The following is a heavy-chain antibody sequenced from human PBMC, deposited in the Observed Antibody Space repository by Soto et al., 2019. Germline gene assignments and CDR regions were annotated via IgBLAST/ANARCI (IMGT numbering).Heavy chain of an antibody. Sequence: SVKVSCKASGGTFSSYAISWVRQAPGQGLERMGGIIPIFGTANYAQKFQGRVTITADESTSTAYMELSSLRSEDTAVYYCARGKSINYDSSGPGAFDIWGQGTMVTVSS. CDR1: GGTFSSYA. V-gene: IGHV1-69*13. CDR2: IIPIFGTA. CDR3: ARGKSINYDSSGPGAFDI. J-gene: IGHJ3*02. D-gene: IGHD3-22*01.